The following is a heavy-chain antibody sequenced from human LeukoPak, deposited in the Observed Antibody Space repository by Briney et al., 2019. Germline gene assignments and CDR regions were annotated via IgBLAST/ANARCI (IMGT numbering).Heavy chain of an antibody. D-gene: IGHD3-22*01. J-gene: IGHJ4*02. CDR3: SRGGSDYYDSTGYYGGRRDSDY. Sequence: PGESLRLSCAASGFALSGYAMHWVRQAPGKGLEWLAFIQYDGTTKYGDSMKGRFTISRDNAKNSLYLQMNSLRVEDSAVYYCSRGGSDYYDSTGYYGGRRDSDYWGQGTLVTVSS. V-gene: IGHV3-30*02. CDR1: GFALSGYA. CDR2: IQYDGTTK.